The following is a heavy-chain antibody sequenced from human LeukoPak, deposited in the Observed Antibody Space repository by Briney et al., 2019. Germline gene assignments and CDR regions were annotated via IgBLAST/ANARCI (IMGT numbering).Heavy chain of an antibody. J-gene: IGHJ4*02. Sequence: PSETLSLTCTVSGGSISSGGYYWSWIRQHPGKGLEWIGYIYYSGSTYYNPSLKSRVTISVDTSKNQFSLKLSSVTAADTAVYYCARLSITVTLYYFDCWGQGTLVTVSS. CDR1: GGSISSGGYY. D-gene: IGHD4-11*01. V-gene: IGHV4-31*03. CDR2: IYYSGST. CDR3: ARLSITVTLYYFDC.